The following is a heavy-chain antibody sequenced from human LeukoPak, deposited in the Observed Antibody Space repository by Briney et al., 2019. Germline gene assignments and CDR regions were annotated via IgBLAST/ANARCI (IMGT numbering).Heavy chain of an antibody. CDR3: TRQSLYYDSSGYDAFDI. CDR1: RFTFSSYS. D-gene: IGHD3-22*01. Sequence: GGSLRLSCAGSRFTFSSYSMNWVRQAPGKGLEWVSSISSSSSYIYYADSVKGRFTISRDNAKNSLYLQMNSLRAEDTAVYYCTRQSLYYDSSGYDAFDIWGQGTMVTVSS. CDR2: ISSSSSYI. J-gene: IGHJ3*02. V-gene: IGHV3-21*01.